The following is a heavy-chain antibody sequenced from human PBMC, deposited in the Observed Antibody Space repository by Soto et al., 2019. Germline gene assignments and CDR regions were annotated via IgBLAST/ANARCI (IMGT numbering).Heavy chain of an antibody. J-gene: IGHJ5*02. D-gene: IGHD2-2*02. Sequence: QVQLVQSGAAVKKPGSSVKVSCKASGGTFSSYTISWVRQAPGQGLEWMGRIIPILGIANYAQKFQGRVTITADKSTSTAYMELSSLRSEDTAVYYCARDWSPIVVVPAAIGRSWFDPWGQGTLVTVSS. V-gene: IGHV1-69*08. CDR3: ARDWSPIVVVPAAIGRSWFDP. CDR1: GGTFSSYT. CDR2: IIPILGIA.